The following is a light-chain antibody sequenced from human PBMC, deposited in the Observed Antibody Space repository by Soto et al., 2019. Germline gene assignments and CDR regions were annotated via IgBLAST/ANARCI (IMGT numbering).Light chain of an antibody. Sequence: DLQMTQSPSTLSASVGDRVTITCRASQSISSSLAWYQQKPGKAPKLLIYQASTLESGVPSRFSGSGFGTEFTLTISSLQPDDFATYYCQQYNIYSRAFGQGTKLEIK. CDR2: QAS. CDR1: QSISSS. J-gene: IGKJ2*01. V-gene: IGKV1-5*03. CDR3: QQYNIYSRA.